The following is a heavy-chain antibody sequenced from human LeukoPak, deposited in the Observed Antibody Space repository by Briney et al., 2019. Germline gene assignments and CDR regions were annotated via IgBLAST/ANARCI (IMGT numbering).Heavy chain of an antibody. CDR1: GFTFSSYS. V-gene: IGHV3-21*01. D-gene: IGHD3-10*01. CDR3: ARGRAYYGSGSYPGNAFDI. CDR2: ISSSSSYI. Sequence: GGSLRLSCAASGFTFSSYSMNWVRQAPGKGLEWVSSISSSSSYIYYADSVKGRFTISRDNAKNSLYLQMNSLRAEDTAVYYCARGRAYYGSGSYPGNAFDIWGQGTMVTVSS. J-gene: IGHJ3*02.